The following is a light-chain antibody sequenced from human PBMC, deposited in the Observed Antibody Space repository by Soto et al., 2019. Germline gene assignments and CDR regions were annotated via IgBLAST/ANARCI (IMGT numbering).Light chain of an antibody. V-gene: IGKV1-39*01. Sequence: DIQMTQSPSSLSASVGDRATITCTASQSINSYLSWYQQKPGKAPQLLIYAASTLQGGVPPRFSGSGSGTDFTLTISSLQPEDVAHYYCQQSYSTPRTFGQGTKVDIK. CDR2: AAS. CDR1: QSINSY. CDR3: QQSYSTPRT. J-gene: IGKJ1*01.